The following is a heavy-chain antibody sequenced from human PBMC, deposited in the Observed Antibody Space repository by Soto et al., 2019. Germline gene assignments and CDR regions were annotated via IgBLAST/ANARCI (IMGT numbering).Heavy chain of an antibody. V-gene: IGHV4-59*01. CDR3: ARDQRSYYDSSVDWFDP. Sequence: SETLSLTCTVSGGSISNFYWSWIRQPPGKGLEWIGYISYSGNTNYNPSLKSRVSISVDTSKNQFSLNLTSVTAADTAVYYCARDQRSYYDSSVDWFDPWGQGTLVTVSS. CDR1: GGSISNFY. CDR2: ISYSGNT. J-gene: IGHJ5*02. D-gene: IGHD3-22*01.